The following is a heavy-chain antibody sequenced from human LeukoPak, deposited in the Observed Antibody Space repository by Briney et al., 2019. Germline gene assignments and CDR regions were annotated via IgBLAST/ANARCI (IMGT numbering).Heavy chain of an antibody. CDR2: MNPNSGNT. D-gene: IGHD4-11*01. V-gene: IGHV1-8*01. Sequence: ASVKVSCKASGYTFTSYDINWVRQATGQGLGWMGWMNPNSGNTGYAQKFQGRVTMTRDMSTSTVYMDLSSLRSEDTAVYYCARGRTTVTSVFDYWGQGTLVTVSS. J-gene: IGHJ4*02. CDR1: GYTFTSYD. CDR3: ARGRTTVTSVFDY.